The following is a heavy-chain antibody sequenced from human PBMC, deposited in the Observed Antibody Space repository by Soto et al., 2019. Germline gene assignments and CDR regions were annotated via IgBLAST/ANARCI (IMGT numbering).Heavy chain of an antibody. CDR2: IWYDGSKK. V-gene: IGHV3-33*06. CDR1: GFTFSSYG. Sequence: PGGSLRLSCAASGFTFSSYGMHWVRQAPGKGLEWVALIWYDGSKKYYADSVKGRFTISRDNSKNTLYLQMNSLRVEDTAVYYCAKGDVYNYGQCDYWGQGTLVTVSS. J-gene: IGHJ4*02. D-gene: IGHD5-18*01. CDR3: AKGDVYNYGQCDY.